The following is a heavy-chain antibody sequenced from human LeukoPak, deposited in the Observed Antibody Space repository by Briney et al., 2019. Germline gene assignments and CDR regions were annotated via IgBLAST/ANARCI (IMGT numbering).Heavy chain of an antibody. CDR2: IIPIFGTA. D-gene: IGHD1-1*01. Sequence: SVKVSCKASGGTFSSYAISWVRQAPGQGLEWMGGIIPIFGTANYAQKFQGRVTITADKSTSTAYMELSSLRSEDTAVYYCARALVWNDGAWGYNWFDPWGQGTLGTVSS. J-gene: IGHJ5*02. CDR1: GGTFSSYA. CDR3: ARALVWNDGAWGYNWFDP. V-gene: IGHV1-69*06.